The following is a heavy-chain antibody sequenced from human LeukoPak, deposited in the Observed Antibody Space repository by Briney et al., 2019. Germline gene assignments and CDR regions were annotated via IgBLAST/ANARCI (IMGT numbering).Heavy chain of an antibody. Sequence: GGSLRLSCEASGFTFSSYGMSWVRQASGKGLEWFSAISVSGGNTFYADSVKGRFTISRDNSKNTLYLQMNSLRAEDTAVYYCAKRRTNYDILTGDFDYWGQGTLVTVSS. D-gene: IGHD3-9*01. V-gene: IGHV3-23*01. CDR1: GFTFSSYG. CDR2: ISVSGGNT. CDR3: AKRRTNYDILTGDFDY. J-gene: IGHJ4*02.